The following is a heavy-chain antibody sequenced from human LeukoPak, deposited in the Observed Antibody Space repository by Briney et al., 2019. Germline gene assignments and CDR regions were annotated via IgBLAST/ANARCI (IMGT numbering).Heavy chain of an antibody. J-gene: IGHJ4*02. CDR1: GGSISSGDYY. CDR2: IYYSGST. D-gene: IGHD3-3*01. CDR3: ARDPAVNDFWSGYSDDY. V-gene: IGHV4-30-4*08. Sequence: KPSETLSLTCTVSGGSISSGDYYWSWIRQPPGKGLEWIGYIYYSGSTYYNPSLKSRVTISVDTSKNQFSLKLSSVTAADTAVYYCARDPAVNDFWSGYSDDYWGQGALVTVSS.